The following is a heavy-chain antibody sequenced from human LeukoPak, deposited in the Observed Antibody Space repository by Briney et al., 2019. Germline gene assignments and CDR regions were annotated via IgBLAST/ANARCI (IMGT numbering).Heavy chain of an antibody. D-gene: IGHD2-8*02. Sequence: GRSLRLSCAASGFTFSTYGMHWVRQAPGKGLEGVALIWFDGSKRYYGDSLKGRFTVSRDNSKNTLYLQVDSLRAEDTAVYYCARCTGGSCVFDYWGQGTLVTVSS. J-gene: IGHJ4*02. CDR3: ARCTGGSCVFDY. CDR2: IWFDGSKR. CDR1: GFTFSTYG. V-gene: IGHV3-33*01.